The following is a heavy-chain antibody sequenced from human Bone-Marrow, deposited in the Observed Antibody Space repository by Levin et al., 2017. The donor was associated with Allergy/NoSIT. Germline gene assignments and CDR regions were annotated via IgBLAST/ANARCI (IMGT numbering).Heavy chain of an antibody. V-gene: IGHV3-30*18. D-gene: IGHD3-3*01. Sequence: GGSLRLSCAASGFTFSSYGMHWVRQAPGKGLEWVAVISYDGSNKYYADSVKGRFTISRDNSKNTLYLQMNSLRAEDTAVYYCAKDSALRFLEGLFDYWGQGTLVTVSS. CDR1: GFTFSSYG. J-gene: IGHJ4*02. CDR2: ISYDGSNK. CDR3: AKDSALRFLEGLFDY.